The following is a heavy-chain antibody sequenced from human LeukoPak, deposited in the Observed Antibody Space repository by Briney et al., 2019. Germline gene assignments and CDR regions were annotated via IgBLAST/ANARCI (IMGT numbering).Heavy chain of an antibody. D-gene: IGHD6-19*01. CDR3: ARQRETAVAGTGFDY. CDR1: GFTFSSYD. V-gene: IGHV3-13*01. J-gene: IGHJ4*02. CDR2: IGTVGDT. Sequence: PGGSLRLSCAASGFTFSSYDMHWVRQAIGKGLEWVSAIGTVGDTYYPGSVKGRFTISRENAKNSLYLQMNSLRAGDTAVYYCARQRETAVAGTGFDYWGQGTLVTVSS.